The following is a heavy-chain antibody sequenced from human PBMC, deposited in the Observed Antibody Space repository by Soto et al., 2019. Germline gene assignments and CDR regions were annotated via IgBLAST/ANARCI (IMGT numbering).Heavy chain of an antibody. V-gene: IGHV3-23*01. CDR2: ISGSGDST. Sequence: EVQLLESGGGLVQPGGSLRLSCAASGFTFSSYAMGWVRQAPGKGLEWVSSISGSGDSTYYADSVKGRFTISRDNSKNTLYLQMNSLRAEDMAVYFCAKGHRIIGYWGQGTLVTVSS. CDR1: GFTFSSYA. J-gene: IGHJ4*02. CDR3: AKGHRIIGY.